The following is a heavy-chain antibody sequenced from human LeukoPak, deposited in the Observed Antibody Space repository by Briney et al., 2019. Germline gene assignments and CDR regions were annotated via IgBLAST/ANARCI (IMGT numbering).Heavy chain of an antibody. CDR2: ISSSSGSV. J-gene: IGHJ4*02. V-gene: IGHV3-48*01. CDR3: ARDSEL. CDR1: GFTFSTYS. D-gene: IGHD1-26*01. Sequence: PGGSLRLSCAASGFTFSTYSMNWVRQAPGKGLEWISYISSSSGSVYYADSVKGRFTISRDSAKNSLYLQMNSLRAEDTAVYYCARDSELRGQGTLVTVSS.